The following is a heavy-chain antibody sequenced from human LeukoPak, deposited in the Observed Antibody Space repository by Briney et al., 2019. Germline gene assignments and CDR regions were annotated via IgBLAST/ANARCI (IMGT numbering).Heavy chain of an antibody. CDR1: GFTFSGSA. V-gene: IGHV3-73*01. CDR3: IRVGATTIDY. J-gene: IGHJ4*02. D-gene: IGHD1-26*01. CDR2: IRSKANSYAT. Sequence: GGSLRLSCAASGFTFSGSAMHWVRQASGKGLEWVGRIRSKANSYATAYAASVKGRFTISRDDSKNTAYLQMNSLKTEDTAVYYCIRVGATTIDYWGQGTLVNVSS.